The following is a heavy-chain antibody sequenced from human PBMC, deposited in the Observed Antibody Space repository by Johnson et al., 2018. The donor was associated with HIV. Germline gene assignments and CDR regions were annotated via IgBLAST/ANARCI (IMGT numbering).Heavy chain of an antibody. CDR2: IKQDGSEK. CDR1: GFTFSSYW. CDR3: ARAMYTSGWSYDAFEI. V-gene: IGHV3-7*01. Sequence: VQLVESGGGLVQPGGSLRLSCAASGFTFSSYWMSWVRQAPGKGLEWVANIKQDGSEKYYVDSVKGRFTISRDNAKNSLYLQMNSLRAEDTAVYYCARAMYTSGWSYDAFEIWGQGTKVTVSS. J-gene: IGHJ3*02. D-gene: IGHD6-19*01.